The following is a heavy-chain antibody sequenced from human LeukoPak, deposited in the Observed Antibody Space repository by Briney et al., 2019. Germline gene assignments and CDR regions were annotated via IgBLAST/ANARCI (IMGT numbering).Heavy chain of an antibody. CDR3: ARAPSRDSSGYY. V-gene: IGHV1-2*02. Sequence: ASVKVSCKASGYTFTGYYMHWVRQAPGQGLEWMGWINPNSGGTNYAQKFQGRVTMTRDTSISTAYMELSRLRSDDTAVYYCARAPSRDSSGYYWGQGTLVTVSS. J-gene: IGHJ4*02. CDR1: GYTFTGYY. CDR2: INPNSGGT. D-gene: IGHD3-22*01.